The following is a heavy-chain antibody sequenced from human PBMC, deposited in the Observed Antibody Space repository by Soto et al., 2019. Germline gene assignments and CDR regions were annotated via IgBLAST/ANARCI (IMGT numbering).Heavy chain of an antibody. CDR1: GYTFSSYD. CDR2: LNPNSGDT. CDR3: ATSGGGWYLY. D-gene: IGHD6-19*01. V-gene: IGHV1-8*01. J-gene: IGHJ4*02. Sequence: QVQLVQSGAEVKKPGASLKVSCKASGYTFSSYDINWVRQAPGQGLEWMGWLNPNSGDTGYAQKFQGRVTLTRNTSINTAYIELSSLPSDDTGVYYCATSGGGWYLYWGQGTLVTVSS.